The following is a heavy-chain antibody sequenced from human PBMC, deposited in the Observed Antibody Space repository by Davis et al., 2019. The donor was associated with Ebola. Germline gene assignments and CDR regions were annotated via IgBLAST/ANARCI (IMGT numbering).Heavy chain of an antibody. CDR3: TTDGSVVVPAAGYYYYGMDV. D-gene: IGHD2-2*01. J-gene: IGHJ6*04. CDR2: IKSKTDGGTT. CDR1: GFTFSNAW. V-gene: IGHV3-15*01. Sequence: GESLKISCAASGFTFSNAWMSWVRQAPGKGLEWVGRIKSKTDGGTTDYAAPVKGRFTISRDDSKNTLYLQMNSLKTEDTAVYYCTTDGSVVVPAAGYYYYGMDVWGKGTTVTVSS.